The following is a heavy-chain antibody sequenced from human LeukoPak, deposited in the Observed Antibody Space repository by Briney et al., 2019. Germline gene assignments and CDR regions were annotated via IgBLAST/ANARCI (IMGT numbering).Heavy chain of an antibody. J-gene: IGHJ4*02. V-gene: IGHV3-30-3*01. Sequence: PGGSLRLSCAASGFTFSSYAMHWVRQAPGKGLEWVAVISYDGSNKYYADSVKGRFTISRDNSKNTLYLQMNSLRAEDTAVYYCARDSRRLSMATVDYWGQGTLVTVSS. D-gene: IGHD5-12*01. CDR2: ISYDGSNK. CDR3: ARDSRRLSMATVDY. CDR1: GFTFSSYA.